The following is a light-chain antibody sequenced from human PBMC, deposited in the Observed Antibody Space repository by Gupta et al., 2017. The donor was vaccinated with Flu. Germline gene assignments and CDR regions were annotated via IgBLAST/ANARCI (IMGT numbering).Light chain of an antibody. V-gene: IGLV2-11*01. CDR2: DVS. CDR1: SSDVGGYDY. CDR3: CSYAGSYTWV. J-gene: IGLJ3*02. Sequence: QYALTQPGSVSGYPRQSIPISCTGTSSDVGGYDYVSWYQQHPGKAPQLMIYDVSKRPSGVPDRFSGSRSGNTASLTISGLQAQDEADYYCCSYAGSYTWVFGGGTKLTVL.